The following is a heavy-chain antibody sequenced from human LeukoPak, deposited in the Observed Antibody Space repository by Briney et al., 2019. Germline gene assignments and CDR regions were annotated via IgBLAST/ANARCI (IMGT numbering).Heavy chain of an antibody. CDR1: GGSISSSSYY. J-gene: IGHJ4*02. D-gene: IGHD6-13*01. Sequence: SETLSLTCTVSGGSISSSSYYWGWIRQPPGKGLEWIGEINHSGSTNYNPSLKSRVTISVDTSKNQFSLKLSSVTAADTAVYYCARQRGGIAAAGTWGQGTLVTVSS. CDR3: ARQRGGIAAAGT. CDR2: INHSGST. V-gene: IGHV4-39*01.